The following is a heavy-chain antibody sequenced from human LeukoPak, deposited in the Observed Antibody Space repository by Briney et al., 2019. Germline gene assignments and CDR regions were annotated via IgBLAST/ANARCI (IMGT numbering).Heavy chain of an antibody. CDR2: ISGSGGST. Sequence: PGGSPRLSCAASGFTFSSYAMSWVRQAPGKGLEWVSAISGSGGSTYYADSVKGRFTISRDNSKNTLYLQMNSLRAEDTAVYYCAKAGAYCGGDCYWDFQHWGQGTLVTVSS. D-gene: IGHD2-21*01. CDR3: AKAGAYCGGDCYWDFQH. CDR1: GFTFSSYA. J-gene: IGHJ1*01. V-gene: IGHV3-23*01.